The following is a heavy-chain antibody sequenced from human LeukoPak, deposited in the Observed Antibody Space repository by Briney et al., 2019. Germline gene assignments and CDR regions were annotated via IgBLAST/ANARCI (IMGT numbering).Heavy chain of an antibody. CDR2: ISGYNGNT. Sequence: GASVTVSCKASGYTFTSYGISWVRQAPGQGLEWMGWISGYNGNTNYAQKFQGRVTMTTDTSTSTAYMEVRRLRSDDTAVYYCARDQFLLGYCSSGRGCRRAYYFDYWGQGTLVTVSS. CDR3: ARDQFLLGYCSSGRGCRRAYYFDY. D-gene: IGHD2-15*01. V-gene: IGHV1-18*01. CDR1: GYTFTSYG. J-gene: IGHJ4*02.